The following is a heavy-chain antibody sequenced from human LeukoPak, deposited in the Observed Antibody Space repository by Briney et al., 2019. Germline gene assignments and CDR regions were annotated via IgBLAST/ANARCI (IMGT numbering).Heavy chain of an antibody. D-gene: IGHD7-27*01. V-gene: IGHV1-2*06. CDR2: INPNSGGT. CDR3: APGPGWFDP. Sequence: ASVKVSCKASGYTFTGYYMHWVRQAPGQGLEWMGRINPNSGGTNYAQKFQGRVTMSRDTSISTAYMELNRLTSDDTAVYYCAPGPGWFDPWGQGTLVTVSS. J-gene: IGHJ5*02. CDR1: GYTFTGYY.